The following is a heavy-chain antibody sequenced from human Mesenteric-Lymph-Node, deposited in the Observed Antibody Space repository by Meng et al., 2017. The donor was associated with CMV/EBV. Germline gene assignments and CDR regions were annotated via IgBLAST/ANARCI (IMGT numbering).Heavy chain of an antibody. CDR3: ARDPGAGSSSYWDFDL. Sequence: SGYSFTSYGISWVRQAPGQGLEWMGWISAYNGNTKYAQKIQGRVTMTTDTSTSTAYMELRSLKSDDTAVYYCARDPGAGSSSYWDFDLWGRGTLVTVSS. D-gene: IGHD3-10*01. J-gene: IGHJ2*01. V-gene: IGHV1-18*01. CDR1: GYSFTSYG. CDR2: ISAYNGNT.